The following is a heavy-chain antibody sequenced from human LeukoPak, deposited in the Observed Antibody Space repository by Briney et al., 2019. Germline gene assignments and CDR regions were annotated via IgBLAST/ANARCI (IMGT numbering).Heavy chain of an antibody. Sequence: SETLSLTCSVSGGSVSSYYWSWIRQSPGKGLEWIGYIHNSGRTNYNSSLKSRVTGFVDTSKNQVSLRLSSVTAADTAVYYCARHGTISSESYFDYWGQGALVTVSS. CDR1: GGSVSSYY. CDR2: IHNSGRT. CDR3: ARHGTISSESYFDY. D-gene: IGHD1-14*01. J-gene: IGHJ4*02. V-gene: IGHV4-59*08.